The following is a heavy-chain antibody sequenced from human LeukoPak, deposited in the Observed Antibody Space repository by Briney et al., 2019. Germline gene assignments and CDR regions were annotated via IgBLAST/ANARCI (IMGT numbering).Heavy chain of an antibody. D-gene: IGHD6-19*01. CDR2: INAGNGNT. V-gene: IGHV1-3*01. CDR3: ARASSGWFLMSLDY. CDR1: GYTFTSYA. J-gene: IGHJ4*02. Sequence: ASVKVSCKASGYTFTSYAMHWVRQAPGQRLEWMGWINAGNGNTNYSQKFQGRVTITRGTSASTAYMELSSLRSEDTAVYYCARASSGWFLMSLDYWGQGTLVTVSS.